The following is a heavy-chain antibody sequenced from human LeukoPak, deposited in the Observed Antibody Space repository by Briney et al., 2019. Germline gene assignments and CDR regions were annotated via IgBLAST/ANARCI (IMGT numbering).Heavy chain of an antibody. J-gene: IGHJ5*02. Sequence: SQTLSLTCGVQGESFSGYYWSWVRQPPGKGLEWIGGISHSGITNYSPSLQSRVTISVDTCKNQFSLKLTSVTAADTAVYYCARGTYYYESSGAYHWGQGSLVTVSS. CDR1: GESFSGYY. V-gene: IGHV4-34*01. CDR2: ISHSGIT. CDR3: ARGTYYYESSGAYH. D-gene: IGHD3-22*01.